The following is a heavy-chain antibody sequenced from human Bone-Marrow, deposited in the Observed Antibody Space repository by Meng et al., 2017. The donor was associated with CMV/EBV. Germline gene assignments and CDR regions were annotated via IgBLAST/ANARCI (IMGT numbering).Heavy chain of an antibody. CDR1: GFTFSDYY. CDR2: ISSSSSTI. V-gene: IGHV3-11*01. D-gene: IGHD6-13*01. Sequence: GESLKISCAASGFTFSDYYMSWIRQAPGKGLEWVSYISSSSSTIYYADSVKGRFTISRDNAKNSLYLQMNSLRAEDTAVYYCARTRIAAAGTGYYGMDVWGQGTTVTVSS. CDR3: ARTRIAAAGTGYYGMDV. J-gene: IGHJ6*02.